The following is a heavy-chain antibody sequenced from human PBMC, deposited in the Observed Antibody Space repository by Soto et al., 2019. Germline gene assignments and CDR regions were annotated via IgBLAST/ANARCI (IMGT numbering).Heavy chain of an antibody. Sequence: QVQLVQSGAEVKKPGASVKVSCKASVYTFTSYDINWVRQATGQGLEWMGWMNPNSGNTGYAQKFQGRVTMTRNTSISTAYMELSSLRSEDTAVYYCARGLRTMIRSVSAFDIWGQGTMVTVSS. CDR2: MNPNSGNT. J-gene: IGHJ3*02. CDR1: VYTFTSYD. V-gene: IGHV1-8*01. CDR3: ARGLRTMIRSVSAFDI. D-gene: IGHD3-16*01.